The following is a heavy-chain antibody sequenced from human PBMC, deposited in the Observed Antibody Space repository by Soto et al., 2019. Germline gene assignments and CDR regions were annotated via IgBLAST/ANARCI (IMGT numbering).Heavy chain of an antibody. CDR2: IYYSGST. V-gene: IGHV4-59*01. CDR1: GGSISSYY. Sequence: SETLSLTCTVSGGSISSYYWSWIRQPPGKGLEWIGYIYYSGSTNYNPSLKSRVTISVDTSKNQFSLKLSSVTAADTAVYYCAREYYDFWSGGYYYYMDVWGKGTTVTVSS. CDR3: AREYYDFWSGGYYYYMDV. J-gene: IGHJ6*03. D-gene: IGHD3-3*01.